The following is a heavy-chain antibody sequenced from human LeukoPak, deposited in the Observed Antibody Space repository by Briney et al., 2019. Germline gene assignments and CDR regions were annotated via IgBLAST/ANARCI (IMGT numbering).Heavy chain of an antibody. CDR2: IKSKTDGGTT. D-gene: IGHD3-3*01. CDR1: GFTFSNAW. Sequence: PGGSLRLSCAASGFTFSNAWMSWVRQAPGKGLEWVGRIKSKTDGGTTDYAAPVEGRFTISRDDSKNTLYLQMNSLKTEDTAVYYCTTLSDYDFWSGYPYYFDYWGQGTLVTVSS. J-gene: IGHJ4*02. V-gene: IGHV3-15*01. CDR3: TTLSDYDFWSGYPYYFDY.